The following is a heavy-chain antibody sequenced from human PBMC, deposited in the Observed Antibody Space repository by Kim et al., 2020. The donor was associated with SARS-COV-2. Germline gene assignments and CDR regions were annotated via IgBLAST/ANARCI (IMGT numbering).Heavy chain of an antibody. Sequence: SETLSLTCAVYGGSFSDYYWSWIRQPPGKGLEWIGEINHSGNTNYNPSLKSRVTISVETSMNQFSLRLPSVTAADTALYYCARAAFILVRGVTITQRVGFDVWGQGKMDTVSS. V-gene: IGHV4-34*01. CDR2: INHSGNT. J-gene: IGHJ3*01. D-gene: IGHD3-10*01. CDR1: GGSFSDYY. CDR3: ARAAFILVRGVTITQRVGFDV.